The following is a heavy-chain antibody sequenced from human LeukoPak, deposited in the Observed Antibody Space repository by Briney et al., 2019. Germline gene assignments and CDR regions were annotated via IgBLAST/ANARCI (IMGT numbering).Heavy chain of an antibody. CDR2: IYYSGST. V-gene: IGHV4-34*01. D-gene: IGHD3-10*01. CDR1: GGSFSGYY. CDR3: ARDDYYGSGSYYYYYYGMDV. Sequence: SETLSLTCAVYGGSFSGYYWSWIRQPPGKGLEWIGSIYYSGSTYYNPSLKSRVTISVDTSKNQFSLKLSSVTAADTAVYYCARDDYYGSGSYYYYYYGMDVWGQGTTVTVSS. J-gene: IGHJ6*02.